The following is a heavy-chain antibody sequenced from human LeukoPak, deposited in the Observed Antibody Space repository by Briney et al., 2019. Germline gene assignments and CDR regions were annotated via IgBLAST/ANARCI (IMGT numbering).Heavy chain of an antibody. CDR3: AKDFAPGITGTTGAYGMDV. D-gene: IGHD1-7*01. CDR2: ISYDGSNK. Sequence: GGSLRLSCAASGFTFSSYGMHWVRQAPGKGLEWVAVISYDGSNKYYADSVKGRFTISRDNSKNTLYLQMNSLRAEDTAVYYCAKDFAPGITGTTGAYGMDVWGQGTTVTVSS. V-gene: IGHV3-30*18. J-gene: IGHJ6*02. CDR1: GFTFSSYG.